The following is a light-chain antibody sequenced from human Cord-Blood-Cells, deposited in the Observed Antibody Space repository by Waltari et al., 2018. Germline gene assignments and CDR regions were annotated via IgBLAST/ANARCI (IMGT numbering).Light chain of an antibody. CDR3: CSYAGSSSYV. CDR2: EGS. V-gene: IGLV2-23*01. J-gene: IGLJ1*01. CDR1: SSDVGSYNI. Sequence: QSALTQPASVSGSPGQSITISCTGTSSDVGSYNIVSWYQQHPGKAPKLMIYEGSKRPSGVSNRFSGSKSGNTASRTISGLKAEDEADYYCCSYAGSSSYVFGTGTKVTVL.